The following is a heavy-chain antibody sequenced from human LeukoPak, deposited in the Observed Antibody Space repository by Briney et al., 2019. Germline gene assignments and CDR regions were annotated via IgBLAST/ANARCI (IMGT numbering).Heavy chain of an antibody. V-gene: IGHV1-69*04. J-gene: IGHJ4*02. CDR1: GGTFGGYA. D-gene: IGHD6-13*01. Sequence: ASVKVSCKASGGTFGGYAISWVRQAPGQGLEWMGRIIPFLGVPNYAQKFQGRVTITADKSTSTAYMELSSLRSEDTAVYYCARGFTYSSDYWGQGTLVTVSS. CDR2: IIPFLGVP. CDR3: ARGFTYSSDY.